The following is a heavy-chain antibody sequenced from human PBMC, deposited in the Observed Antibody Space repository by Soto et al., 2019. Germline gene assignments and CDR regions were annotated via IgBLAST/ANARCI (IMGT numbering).Heavy chain of an antibody. CDR2: IAYDGSNT. Sequence: QGQLVESGGGVVQPGRSLRLSCAASGFTFSSYGMHWVRQAPGKGLEWVAVIAYDGSNTYYADSVKGRFTISRDNSKNTLSLQMNSVSAEDTAGDNCAKCIAAAGHFDFWGQGTLVTVSS. V-gene: IGHV3-30*18. CDR1: GFTFSSYG. J-gene: IGHJ4*03. D-gene: IGHD6-13*01. CDR3: AKCIAAAGHFDF.